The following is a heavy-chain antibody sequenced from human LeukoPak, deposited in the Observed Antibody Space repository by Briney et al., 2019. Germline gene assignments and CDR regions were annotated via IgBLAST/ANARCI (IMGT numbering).Heavy chain of an antibody. Sequence: AGGSLRLSCAASGFTFSSYGMHWVRQAPGKGLEWVAFIRYDGSNKYYADSVKGRFTISRDNSKNTLYLQMNSLRAEDTAVYYCARDRSMVRGVIITDDASDIWGQGTMVTVSS. CDR2: IRYDGSNK. V-gene: IGHV3-30*02. J-gene: IGHJ3*02. D-gene: IGHD3-10*01. CDR1: GFTFSSYG. CDR3: ARDRSMVRGVIITDDASDI.